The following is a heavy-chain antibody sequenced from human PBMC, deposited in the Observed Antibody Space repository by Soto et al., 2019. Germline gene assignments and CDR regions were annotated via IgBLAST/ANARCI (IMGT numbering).Heavy chain of an antibody. D-gene: IGHD3-9*01. Sequence: SETLSLTCTVSGGSISSYYWSWIRQPPGKGLEWIGYIYYSGSTNYNPSLKSRVTISVDTSKNQFSLKLSSVTAADTAVYYCASSNVLRYFDWLLWGQGTLVTVS. CDR3: ASSNVLRYFDWLL. CDR2: IYYSGST. CDR1: GGSISSYY. J-gene: IGHJ4*02. V-gene: IGHV4-59*01.